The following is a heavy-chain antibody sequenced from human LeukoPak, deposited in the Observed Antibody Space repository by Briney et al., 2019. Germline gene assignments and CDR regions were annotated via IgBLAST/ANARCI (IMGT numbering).Heavy chain of an antibody. CDR1: GYTLTELS. V-gene: IGHV1-24*01. Sequence: ASVKVSCKVSGYTLTELSMHCVRQAPGKGLEWMGGFDPEDGETIYAQKFQGRVTMTEDTSTDTAYMELSSLRSEDTAVYYCASQAPHCSSTSCYTRGNWFDPWGQGTLVTVSS. CDR2: FDPEDGET. D-gene: IGHD2-2*02. CDR3: ASQAPHCSSTSCYTRGNWFDP. J-gene: IGHJ5*02.